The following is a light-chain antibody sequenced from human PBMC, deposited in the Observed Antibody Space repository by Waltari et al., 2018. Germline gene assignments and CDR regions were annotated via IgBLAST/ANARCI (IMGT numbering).Light chain of an antibody. Sequence: SYVLTQPPSVSVAPGESARVTCGGNKIGTKSVHWYQQKPGQAPLLVIYSDSDRPSGIPERFSGSNSGNTATLIISGVEAGDEADYYCQVWESSTDHYVFGSGTEIIVL. J-gene: IGLJ1*01. CDR1: KIGTKS. CDR2: SDS. CDR3: QVWESSTDHYV. V-gene: IGLV3-21*01.